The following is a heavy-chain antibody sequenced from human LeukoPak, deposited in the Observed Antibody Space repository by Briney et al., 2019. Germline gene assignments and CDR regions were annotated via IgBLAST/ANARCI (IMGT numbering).Heavy chain of an antibody. CDR3: ARVGYWYYYYYGMDV. CDR2: IYPGDSDT. Sequence: GESLKISCKGSGYSFTSYWIGWVRQMPGKGLEWMGIIYPGDSDTRYSPSFQGQVTISADKSISTAYLQWSSLKASDTAMYYCARVGYWYYYYYGMDVWGQGTTVTVSS. D-gene: IGHD2-2*03. J-gene: IGHJ6*02. CDR1: GYSFTSYW. V-gene: IGHV5-51*01.